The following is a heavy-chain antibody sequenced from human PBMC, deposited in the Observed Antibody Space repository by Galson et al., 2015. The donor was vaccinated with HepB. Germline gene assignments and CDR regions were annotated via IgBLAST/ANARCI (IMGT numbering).Heavy chain of an antibody. CDR1: GYTFTSYG. CDR3: ARDRSMHYYDSSGYLY. CDR2: ISAYNGNT. D-gene: IGHD3-22*01. J-gene: IGHJ4*02. V-gene: IGHV1-18*01. Sequence: SVTVSCKASGYTFTSYGISWVRQAPGQGLEWMGWISAYNGNTNYAQKLQGRVTMTTDTSTSTAYMELRSLRSDDTAVYYCARDRSMHYYDSSGYLYWGQGTLVTVSS.